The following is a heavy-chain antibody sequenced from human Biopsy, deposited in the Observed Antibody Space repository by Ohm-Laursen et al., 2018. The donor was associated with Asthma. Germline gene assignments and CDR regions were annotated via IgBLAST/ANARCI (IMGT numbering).Heavy chain of an antibody. CDR3: ARGGWGQLGLGY. V-gene: IGHV4-39*07. D-gene: IGHD6-6*01. J-gene: IGHJ4*02. Sequence: GTLSLTCLVSGGAIRTSGYYWGWIRQPPGKGLEWIGSMYYSGSAYYNPSLESRVTISVDTSKNQFSLKLSSVTAADTAVYYCARGGWGQLGLGYWGQGTLVTVSS. CDR1: GGAIRTSGYY. CDR2: MYYSGSA.